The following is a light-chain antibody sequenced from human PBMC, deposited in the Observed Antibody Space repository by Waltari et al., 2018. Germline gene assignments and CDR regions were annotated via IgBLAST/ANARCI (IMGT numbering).Light chain of an antibody. Sequence: QSALAQPASVSGSPGQSITISCTGSTSDVGSYNLVSWYQQHPGKAPKLIIYEVTKMASGISERFSGSKSGNTAALTISGLQAGDEGDYYCCSYAGISTWVFGGGTKVTVL. V-gene: IGLV2-23*02. CDR2: EVT. CDR3: CSYAGISTWV. CDR1: TSDVGSYNL. J-gene: IGLJ3*02.